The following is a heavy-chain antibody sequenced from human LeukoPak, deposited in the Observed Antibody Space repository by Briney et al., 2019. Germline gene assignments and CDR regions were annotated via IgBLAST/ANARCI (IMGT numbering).Heavy chain of an antibody. D-gene: IGHD3-3*01. Sequence: NPGGSLRLSCTASGFTFGDYAMSWFRQAPGKGLEWVGFIRSKAYGGTTEYAASVKGRFTISRDDSKSIAYLQMNSLKTEDTAVYYCMYDFWSGPLTPNWFDPWGQGTLVTVSS. J-gene: IGHJ5*02. CDR2: IRSKAYGGTT. CDR3: MYDFWSGPLTPNWFDP. V-gene: IGHV3-49*05. CDR1: GFTFGDYA.